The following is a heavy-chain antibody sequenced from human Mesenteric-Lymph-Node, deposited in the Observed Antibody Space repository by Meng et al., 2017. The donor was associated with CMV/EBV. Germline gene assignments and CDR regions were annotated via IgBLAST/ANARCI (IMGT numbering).Heavy chain of an antibody. J-gene: IGHJ4*02. CDR1: GFSFSVYY. CDR2: ISRSSTSI. CDR3: ARGASSSWPPLFDY. Sequence: GESLKISCAASGFSFSVYYMGWIRQAPGKGLEWISYISRSSTSIYYADSVKGRFTISRDNSKNTLYLQMNSLRAEDTAVYYCARGASSSWPPLFDYWGQGTLVTVSS. V-gene: IGHV3-11*04. D-gene: IGHD6-13*01.